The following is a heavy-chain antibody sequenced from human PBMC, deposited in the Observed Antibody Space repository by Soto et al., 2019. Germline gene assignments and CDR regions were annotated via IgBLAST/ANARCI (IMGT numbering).Heavy chain of an antibody. CDR2: INAGNGNT. CDR3: ARDLDLLTCPLTSCWFVP. Sequence: ASVKVSCKASGYSFTSYAIHWMRQAPGQRLEWMGWINAGNGNTKVPQKFQGRVTFTRDTSASTVYMEVSSLRSEDTAVYYCARDLDLLTCPLTSCWFVPRGDPTLV. CDR1: GYSFTSYA. V-gene: IGHV1-3*01. J-gene: IGHJ5*02. D-gene: IGHD1-1*01.